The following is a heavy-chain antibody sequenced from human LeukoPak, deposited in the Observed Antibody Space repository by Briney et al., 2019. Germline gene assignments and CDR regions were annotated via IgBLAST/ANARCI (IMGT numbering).Heavy chain of an antibody. CDR2: ISSSSTYI. J-gene: IGHJ4*02. D-gene: IGHD6-13*01. Sequence: GGSLRLSCAASGFTFSSYSMNWVRQAPGKGLEWVSSISSSSTYIYYADSVKGRFTISRDNSKNTLYLQMNSLRAEDTAVYYCARDSIAAAGSFDYWGQGTLVTVSS. CDR1: GFTFSSYS. V-gene: IGHV3-21*01. CDR3: ARDSIAAAGSFDY.